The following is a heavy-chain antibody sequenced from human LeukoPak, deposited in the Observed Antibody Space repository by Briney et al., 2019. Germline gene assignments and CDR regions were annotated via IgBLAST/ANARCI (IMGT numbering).Heavy chain of an antibody. V-gene: IGHV4-38-2*02. CDR2: IYHSGST. CDR3: ARGRIGRLIWDYYYYYMDV. CDR1: GYTISSGYY. D-gene: IGHD3/OR15-3a*01. J-gene: IGHJ6*03. Sequence: SETLSLTCTVSGYTISSGYYWGWIRQPPGKGLEWIGSIYHSGSTYYNPSLKSRVTISVDTSKNQFSLKLSSVTAADTAVYYCARGRIGRLIWDYYYYYMDVWGKGTTVTVSS.